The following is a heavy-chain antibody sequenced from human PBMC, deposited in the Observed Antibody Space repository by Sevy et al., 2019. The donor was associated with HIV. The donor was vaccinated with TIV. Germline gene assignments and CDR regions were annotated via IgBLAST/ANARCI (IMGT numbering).Heavy chain of an antibody. CDR1: GFIFSSYE. D-gene: IGHD4-17*01. Sequence: GGSLRLSCAASGFIFSSYEMNWVRQAPGKGLEWISYISNSGSALYYSDSVKGRFTISRDNAKSSLYLQMNSLRVEDTAVYYCARDLPPSATTVAHFDCWGQGTQVTVSS. CDR2: ISNSGSAL. J-gene: IGHJ4*02. CDR3: ARDLPPSATTVAHFDC. V-gene: IGHV3-48*03.